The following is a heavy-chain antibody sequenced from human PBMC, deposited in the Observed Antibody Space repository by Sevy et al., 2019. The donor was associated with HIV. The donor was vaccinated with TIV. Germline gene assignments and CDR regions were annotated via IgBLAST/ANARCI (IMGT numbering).Heavy chain of an antibody. Sequence: GGSLRLSCAASGFTFSSYAMHWVRQAPGKGLEWVAVISYDGSNKYYADSVKGRFTISRDNSKNTLYLQMNSLRAEDTAEYYCARGRRTRRDGYNSGDEDYWGQGTLVTVSS. V-gene: IGHV3-30-3*01. CDR1: GFTFSSYA. CDR2: ISYDGSNK. J-gene: IGHJ4*02. D-gene: IGHD5-12*01. CDR3: ARGRRTRRDGYNSGDEDY.